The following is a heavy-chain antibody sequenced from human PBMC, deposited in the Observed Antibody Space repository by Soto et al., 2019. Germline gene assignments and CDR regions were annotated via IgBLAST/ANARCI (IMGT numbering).Heavy chain of an antibody. CDR3: ARYPSSSWYANWFDP. CDR1: GGSISSSNW. CDR2: IYHSGST. J-gene: IGHJ5*02. D-gene: IGHD6-13*01. Sequence: QVQLQESGPGLVKPSGTLSLTCAVSGGSISSSNWWSWVRQPPGKGLEWIGEIYHSGSTNYNPSLKSRVTISVDKSKNQFSLKLSSVSAADTAVYYCARYPSSSWYANWFDPWGQGTLVTVSS. V-gene: IGHV4-4*02.